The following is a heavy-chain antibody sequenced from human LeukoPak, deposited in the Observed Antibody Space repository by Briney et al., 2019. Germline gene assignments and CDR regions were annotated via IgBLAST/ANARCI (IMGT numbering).Heavy chain of an antibody. CDR1: GYTFTSYG. CDR3: ARGGTPYSSSPGSAFDI. Sequence: GASVKVSCKASGYTFTSYGISWVRQAPGQGLEWMGWISAYNGNTNYAQKLQGRVTMTTDTSTSTAYMELRSLRSDDTAVYCCARGGTPYSSSPGSAFDIWGQGTMVTVSS. D-gene: IGHD6-13*01. CDR2: ISAYNGNT. V-gene: IGHV1-18*01. J-gene: IGHJ3*02.